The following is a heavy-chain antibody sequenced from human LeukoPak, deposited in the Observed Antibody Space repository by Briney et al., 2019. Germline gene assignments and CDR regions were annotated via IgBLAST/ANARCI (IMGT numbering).Heavy chain of an antibody. CDR2: IYYSGST. CDR3: ARDLIAAYYYYGMDV. Sequence: SETLSLTCTVSGGSISSYYWSWIRQPPGKGLEWIGYIYYSGSTNYNPSLKSRVTISVDTSKNQFSLKLSSVTAADTAVYYCARDLIAAYYYYGMDVWGQGTTVTVSS. D-gene: IGHD6-25*01. V-gene: IGHV4-59*12. J-gene: IGHJ6*02. CDR1: GGSISSYY.